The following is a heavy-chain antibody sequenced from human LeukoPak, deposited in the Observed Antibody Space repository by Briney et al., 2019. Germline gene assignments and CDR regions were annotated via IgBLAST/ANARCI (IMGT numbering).Heavy chain of an antibody. CDR2: IRSQIYGGTP. CDR1: GFTFGDYA. Sequence: GGSLRLSCTGSGFTFGDYAMTWVRQAPGKGLERVGFIRSQIYGGTPEYAASVKGRFTISRDDSEGVAYLQMNSLKTEDTAVYYCTRDQTPYYWGQGTLVTVSS. J-gene: IGHJ4*02. V-gene: IGHV3-49*04. CDR3: TRDQTPYY.